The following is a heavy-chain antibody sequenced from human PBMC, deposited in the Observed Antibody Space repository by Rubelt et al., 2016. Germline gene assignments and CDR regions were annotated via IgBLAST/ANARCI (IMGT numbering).Heavy chain of an antibody. J-gene: IGHJ4*02. V-gene: IGHV1-18*01. CDR2: GYNGNT. CDR3: ARGGIYSPDY. Sequence: GYNGNTNYAQKLRGRVTMTTDTSTSTAYMELRSLRADDTAVYYCARGGIYSPDYWGQGTLVTVSS. D-gene: IGHD3-16*01.